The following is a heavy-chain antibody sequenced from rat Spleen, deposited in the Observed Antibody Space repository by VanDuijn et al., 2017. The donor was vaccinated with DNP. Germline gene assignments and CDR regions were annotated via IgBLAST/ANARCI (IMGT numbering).Heavy chain of an antibody. D-gene: IGHD1-10*01. J-gene: IGHJ2*01. Sequence: QVQLKESGPGLVQPSQTLSLTCTVSGFSLTSYGVSWVRQPPGKGLEWIAAISNGGITYYKSALRSRLSISRDTSKNQVLLKMNSLQTEDTAMYFCARGNNNSPFAYWGQGVMVTVSS. V-gene: IGHV2S12*01. CDR1: GFSLTSYG. CDR3: ARGNNNSPFAY. CDR2: ISNGGIT.